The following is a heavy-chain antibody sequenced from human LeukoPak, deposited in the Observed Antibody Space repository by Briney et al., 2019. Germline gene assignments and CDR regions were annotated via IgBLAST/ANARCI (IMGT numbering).Heavy chain of an antibody. Sequence: ASVKVSCKASVYTFTRFYMHWVRQAPGQGLEWMGIINPSGGSTSYTQKFQGRATMTRDTSTTTVYMELSSLRSEDTAVYYCARASDSSGYYAPQHYFDYWGQGTPVTVSS. J-gene: IGHJ4*02. V-gene: IGHV1-46*03. CDR3: ARASDSSGYYAPQHYFDY. CDR2: INPSGGST. CDR1: VYTFTRFY. D-gene: IGHD3-22*01.